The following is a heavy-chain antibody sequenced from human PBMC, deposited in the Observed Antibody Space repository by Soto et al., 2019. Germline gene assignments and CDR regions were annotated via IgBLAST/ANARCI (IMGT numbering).Heavy chain of an antibody. CDR2: ISWNSGSI. CDR3: AKDMHVSGYDEVHLHY. D-gene: IGHD5-12*01. J-gene: IGHJ4*02. CDR1: GFTFDDYA. V-gene: IGHV3-9*01. Sequence: SLRLSCAASGFTFDDYAMHWVRQAPGKGLEWVSGISWNSGSIVYADSVKGRFTISRDNAKNSLYLQMNSLRAEDTALYYCAKDMHVSGYDEVHLHYWGQGTLVTVSS.